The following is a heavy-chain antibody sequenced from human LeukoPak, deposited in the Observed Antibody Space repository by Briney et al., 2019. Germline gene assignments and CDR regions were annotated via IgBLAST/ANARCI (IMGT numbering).Heavy chain of an antibody. V-gene: IGHV3-48*03. J-gene: IGHJ4*02. D-gene: IGHD1-20*01. CDR1: GFTFSSYE. CDR2: ISSSGSTI. Sequence: PGGSLRLSCAASGFTFSSYEMNWVRQAPGKGLEWVSYISSSGSTIYYADSVKGRFTISRDNAKNSLYLQMNSLRAEDTAVYYCAREYNWNGFDYWGQGTLVTVSS. CDR3: AREYNWNGFDY.